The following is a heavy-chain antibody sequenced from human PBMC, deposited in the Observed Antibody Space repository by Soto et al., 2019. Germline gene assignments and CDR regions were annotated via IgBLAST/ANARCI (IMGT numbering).Heavy chain of an antibody. CDR2: ISSNVGST. D-gene: IGHD2-21*02. Sequence: GGSLRLSCAASGFTFSTYAMTWVRQAPGKGLEWVSAISSNVGSTYYADSAKGRFTISRDNSKSTVYLQFNSLRAEDTAVYYCAKDKGGNSNFDYWGQGTPVIVSS. CDR3: AKDKGGNSNFDY. V-gene: IGHV3-23*01. CDR1: GFTFSTYA. J-gene: IGHJ4*02.